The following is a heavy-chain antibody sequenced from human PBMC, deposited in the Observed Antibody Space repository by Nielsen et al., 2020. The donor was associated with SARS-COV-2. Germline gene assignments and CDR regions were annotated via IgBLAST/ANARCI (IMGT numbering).Heavy chain of an antibody. CDR1: GFTFSSYD. D-gene: IGHD5-18*01. CDR2: IGTAGDT. CDR3: ARDRVDTAMVYGMDV. V-gene: IGHV3-13*04. J-gene: IGHJ6*02. Sequence: GESLKISCAASGFTFSSYDMHWVRQATGKGLEWVSAIGTAGDTYYPGSVKGRFTISRENAKNSLYLQMNSLRAEDTAVYYCARDRVDTAMVYGMDVWGQGTTVTVSS.